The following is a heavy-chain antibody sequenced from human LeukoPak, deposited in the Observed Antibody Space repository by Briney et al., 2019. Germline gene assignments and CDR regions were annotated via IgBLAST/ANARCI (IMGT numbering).Heavy chain of an antibody. Sequence: SETLSPTCTVSGGSINNYYWSWIRQPAGKALEWIGHIYTTGSTNYNPSLKSRVTMSVDTSKSQFSLKLSSVTAADTAVYYCARCILRGVDAFDLWGQGTMVTVSS. J-gene: IGHJ3*01. V-gene: IGHV4-4*07. CDR1: GGSINNYY. CDR3: ARCILRGVDAFDL. CDR2: IYTTGST. D-gene: IGHD2-21*01.